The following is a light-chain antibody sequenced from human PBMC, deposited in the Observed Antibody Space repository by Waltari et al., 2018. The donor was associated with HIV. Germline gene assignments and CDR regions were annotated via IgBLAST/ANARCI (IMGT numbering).Light chain of an antibody. J-gene: IGLJ2*01. CDR3: CSYAGSTTYVV. Sequence: QSALTQPASVSGSPGQPITLSCTGTGSDVGNYNLVLWYQQYPGKAPKLMIYEVSNWPSGVSNRFSGSKSGNTASLTISGFQAEDEADYYCCSYAGSTTYVVFGGGTKLTVL. V-gene: IGLV2-23*02. CDR1: GSDVGNYNL. CDR2: EVS.